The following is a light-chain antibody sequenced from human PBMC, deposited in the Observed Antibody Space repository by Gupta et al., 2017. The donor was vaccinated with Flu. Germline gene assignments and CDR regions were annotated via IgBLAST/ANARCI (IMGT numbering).Light chain of an antibody. V-gene: IGKV3-20*01. Sequence: EIVLTQSPATLSLSPGERATLSCRASQSVSSSYLAWYQQKPGQAPRLLIYGTSSRATGIPDRFSGSGSGTDFTLTISRLEPEDFAVYYCQQYGSSRLSITFGQGTRLEIK. J-gene: IGKJ5*01. CDR1: QSVSSSY. CDR2: GTS. CDR3: QQYGSSRLSIT.